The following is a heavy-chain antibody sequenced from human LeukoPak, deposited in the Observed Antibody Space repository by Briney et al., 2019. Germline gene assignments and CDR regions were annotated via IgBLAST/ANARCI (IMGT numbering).Heavy chain of an antibody. CDR2: ISGSGSTI. CDR3: ASESVVVTNAPDY. D-gene: IGHD2-21*02. CDR1: GFTFSSYE. V-gene: IGHV3-48*03. Sequence: AGGSLRLSCAASGFTFSSYEMNWVRQAPGKGLEWLSYISGSGSTIFYADSVKGRFTISRDNAKDSLYLQMNSLRAEDTAVYYCASESVVVTNAPDYWGQGTLVTVSS. J-gene: IGHJ4*02.